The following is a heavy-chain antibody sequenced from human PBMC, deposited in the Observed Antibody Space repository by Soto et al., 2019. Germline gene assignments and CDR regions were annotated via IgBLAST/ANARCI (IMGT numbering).Heavy chain of an antibody. CDR2: IYYSGST. D-gene: IGHD1-26*01. CDR1: GGSISSYY. J-gene: IGHJ3*02. Sequence: QVQLQESGPGLVKPSETLSLTCTVSGGSISSYYWSWIRQPPGKGLEWIGYIYYSGSTNYNPSLKSRVTISVDTSKNQFSLKLSSVTAADTAVDYCATTSGSDAFDIWGQGTMVTVSS. V-gene: IGHV4-59*01. CDR3: ATTSGSDAFDI.